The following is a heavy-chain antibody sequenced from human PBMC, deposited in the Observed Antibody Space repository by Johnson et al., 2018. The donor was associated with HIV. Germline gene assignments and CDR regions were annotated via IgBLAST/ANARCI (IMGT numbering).Heavy chain of an antibody. D-gene: IGHD1-26*01. CDR3: ARDLPLSGSDEGSDAFDI. V-gene: IGHV3-66*02. Sequence: VQLVESGGGVVHPGKSLRLSCAASGLTVSSNYMSWVRQAPGKGLEWVSVIYSGGSTYYADSVKGRFTISRDNSKNTMYLQMNSLRAEDTAVYYCARDLPLSGSDEGSDAFDIWGRGTMVTVSS. CDR2: IYSGGST. J-gene: IGHJ3*02. CDR1: GLTVSSNY.